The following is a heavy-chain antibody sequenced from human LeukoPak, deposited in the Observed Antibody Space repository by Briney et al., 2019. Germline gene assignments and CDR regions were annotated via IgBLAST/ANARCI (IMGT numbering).Heavy chain of an antibody. CDR3: ASRGSSGWFLDY. Sequence: GASVKVSCKVSGYTLTELSMHWVRQAPGKGLEWMGGFDPEDGETIYAQKFQGRVTMTEDTSTDTAYMELSSLRSEDTAVYYCASRGSSGWFLDYWGQGTLVTVSS. D-gene: IGHD6-19*01. V-gene: IGHV1-24*01. CDR2: FDPEDGET. J-gene: IGHJ4*02. CDR1: GYTLTELS.